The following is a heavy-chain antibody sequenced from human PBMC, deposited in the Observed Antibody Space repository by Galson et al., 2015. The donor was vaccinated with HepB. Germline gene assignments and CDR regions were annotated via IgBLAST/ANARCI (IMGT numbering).Heavy chain of an antibody. V-gene: IGHV1-18*01. Sequence: SVKVSCKASGYTFTSYGISWVRQAPGQGLEWMGWISAYNGNTNYAQKLQGRVTMTTDTSTSTAYMELRSLRSDDTAVYYCARDGPAPGGYEALLNFDYWGQGTLVTVSS. D-gene: IGHD3-10*01. J-gene: IGHJ4*02. CDR1: GYTFTSYG. CDR3: ARDGPAPGGYEALLNFDY. CDR2: ISAYNGNT.